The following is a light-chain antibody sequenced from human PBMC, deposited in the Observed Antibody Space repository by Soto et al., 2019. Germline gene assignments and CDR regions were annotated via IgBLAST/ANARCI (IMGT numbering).Light chain of an antibody. V-gene: IGKV1-39*01. Sequence: DIQMTQSPSALSASVGDRVTITCRASQSISRYLNWYQQKPGKAPEPLIYAASSLQSGVPSRFSGSGSGTDFTLTISNLQPDDFATYFCQQTYSTLFTFGPGTKVEIK. CDR2: AAS. J-gene: IGKJ3*01. CDR1: QSISRY. CDR3: QQTYSTLFT.